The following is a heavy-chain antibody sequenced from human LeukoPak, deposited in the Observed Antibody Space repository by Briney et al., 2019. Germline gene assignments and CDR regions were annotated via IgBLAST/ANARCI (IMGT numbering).Heavy chain of an antibody. CDR2: IIPIFGTA. CDR3: ARDFRIVGATLFDY. D-gene: IGHD1-26*01. V-gene: IGHV1-69*01. CDR1: GGTFSSYA. Sequence: ASVKVSCKASGGTFSSYAISWVRQAPGQGLEWMGGIIPIFGTANYAQKFQGRVTITADESTSTAYMELSSLRSEDTAVYYCARDFRIVGATLFDYWGQGTLVTVSS. J-gene: IGHJ4*02.